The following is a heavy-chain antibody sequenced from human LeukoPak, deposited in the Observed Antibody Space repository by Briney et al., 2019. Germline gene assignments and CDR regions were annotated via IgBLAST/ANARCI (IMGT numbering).Heavy chain of an antibody. CDR2: IYYSGST. CDR1: GDSISSHY. CDR3: ARGDSSGYSGLFLDY. J-gene: IGHJ4*02. V-gene: IGHV4-59*11. D-gene: IGHD3-22*01. Sequence: SETLSLTCTVSGDSISSHYWSWIRQPPGKGLEWIGYIYYSGSTNYNPSLKSRVTISVDTSKNQFSLKLSSVTAADTAAYYCARGDSSGYSGLFLDYWGQGTLVTVSS.